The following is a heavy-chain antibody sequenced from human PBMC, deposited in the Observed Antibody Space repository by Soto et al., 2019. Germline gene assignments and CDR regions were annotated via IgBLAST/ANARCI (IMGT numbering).Heavy chain of an antibody. CDR3: AMGLRGSARNLRPFDS. CDR2: ISRSSSTI. V-gene: IGHV3-48*01. J-gene: IGHJ4*02. CDR1: GFTFSDYT. D-gene: IGHD3-10*01. Sequence: GGSLRLSCTASGFTFSDYTMNWVRQAPGKGLEWVSYISRSSSTIYYADSVKGRFTISRDNAKNSLYLQMNSLRVEDTAVYYCAMGLRGSARNLRPFDSWGQGTLVTVSS.